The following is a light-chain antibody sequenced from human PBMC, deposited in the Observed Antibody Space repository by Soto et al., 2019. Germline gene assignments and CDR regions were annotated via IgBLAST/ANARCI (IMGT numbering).Light chain of an antibody. CDR2: EVS. V-gene: IGLV2-8*01. J-gene: IGLJ1*01. CDR3: SSYAGSNTPCV. CDR1: SSDVGGYNY. Sequence: SVLPQPPSASGSPGQSVTISCTGTSSDVGGYNYVSWYQQHPGKAPKLMIYEVSKRPSGVPDRFSGSKSGNTASLTVSGLQAEDEADYYCSSYAGSNTPCVFGTGTKVTVL.